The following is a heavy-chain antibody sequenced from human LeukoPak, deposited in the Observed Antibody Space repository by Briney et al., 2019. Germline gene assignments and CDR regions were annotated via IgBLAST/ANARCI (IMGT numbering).Heavy chain of an antibody. J-gene: IGHJ4*02. CDR3: ERDNIVVVPAAPDY. V-gene: IGHV1-18*01. CDR2: ISAYNGNT. D-gene: IGHD2-2*01. Sequence: ASVKVSCKASGYTFTSYGISWVRQAPGQGLEWMGWISAYNGNTNYAQKLQGRVTMTTDTSTSTAYMELRSMRSDDTAVYYYERDNIVVVPAAPDYWGQGTLVTVSS. CDR1: GYTFTSYG.